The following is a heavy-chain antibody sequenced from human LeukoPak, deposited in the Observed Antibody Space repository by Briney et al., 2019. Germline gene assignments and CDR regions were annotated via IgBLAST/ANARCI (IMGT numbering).Heavy chain of an antibody. CDR1: GFTFSNSA. CDR3: AKGIAVSGTSFDY. V-gene: IGHV3-23*01. J-gene: IGHJ4*02. Sequence: GGSLRLSCAASGFTFSNSAMYWVRQAPGKGLEWVSSISGTGAHTYHADSVKGRFTISRDNAKNSLYLQMNSLRSEDTALYYCAKGIAVSGTSFDYWGRGTLVTVSS. CDR2: ISGTGAHT. D-gene: IGHD6-19*01.